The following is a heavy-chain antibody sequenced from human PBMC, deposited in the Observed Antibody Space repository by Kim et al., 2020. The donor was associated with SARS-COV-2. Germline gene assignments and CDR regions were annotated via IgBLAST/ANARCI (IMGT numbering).Heavy chain of an antibody. CDR3: ARGSRKPLFNNDS. Sequence: YTPSLKSRVTISIDLSKNQFSLKLSSMTAADTAVYYCARGSRKPLFNNDSWGQGTLVTVSS. J-gene: IGHJ4*02. V-gene: IGHV4-39*07. D-gene: IGHD3-3*01.